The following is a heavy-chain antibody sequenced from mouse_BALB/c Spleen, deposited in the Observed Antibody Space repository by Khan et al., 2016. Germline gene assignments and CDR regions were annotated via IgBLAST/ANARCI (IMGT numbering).Heavy chain of an antibody. D-gene: IGHD2-10*02. V-gene: IGHV3-2*02. CDR1: GYSITSDYA. Sequence: EVQLVESGPGLVKPSQSLSLTCTVTGYSITSDYAWNWIRQFPGNKLEWMGYISYSGTTRYNPSLKSRISITRDTSKNQFFLQLNSVTTEDTATXDCALGGWYGYYFDSWGQGTTLTVSS. J-gene: IGHJ2*01. CDR2: ISYSGTT. CDR3: ALGGWYGYYFDS.